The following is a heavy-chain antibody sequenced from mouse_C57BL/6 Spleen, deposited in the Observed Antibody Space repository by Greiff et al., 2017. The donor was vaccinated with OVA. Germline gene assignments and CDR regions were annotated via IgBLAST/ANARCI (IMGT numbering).Heavy chain of an antibody. J-gene: IGHJ3*01. CDR1: GFTFSSYG. Sequence: EVKVVESGGDLVKPGGSLKLSCAASGFTFSSYGMSWVRQTPDKRLEWVATISSGGSYTYYPDSVKGRFTISRDNAKNTLYLQMGSLKSEDTAMYYCASSSPGFAYWGQGTLVTVSA. CDR3: ASSSPGFAY. CDR2: ISSGGSYT. V-gene: IGHV5-6*01.